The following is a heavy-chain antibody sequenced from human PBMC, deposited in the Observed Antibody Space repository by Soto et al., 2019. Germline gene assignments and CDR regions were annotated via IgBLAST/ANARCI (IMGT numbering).Heavy chain of an antibody. CDR3: ARGGCTNGVCYFPYYYSGMDV. CDR2: IYYSGST. CDR1: GGSISSYY. V-gene: IGHV4-59*01. J-gene: IGHJ6*02. D-gene: IGHD2-8*01. Sequence: QVQLQESGPGLVKPSETLSLTCTVSGGSISSYYWSWIRQPPGKGLEWIGYIYYSGSTNYNPSLKSRVTISVDTSKNQFSLKLSSVTAADTAVYYCARGGCTNGVCYFPYYYSGMDVWGQGTTVTVSS.